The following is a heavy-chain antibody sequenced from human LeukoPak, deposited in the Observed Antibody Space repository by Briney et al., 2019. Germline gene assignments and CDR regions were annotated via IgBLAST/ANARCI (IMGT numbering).Heavy chain of an antibody. D-gene: IGHD5-12*01. Sequence: SETLSLTCTVSGGSISSSSYYWGWLRQPPGKGLEWIGSIYYSGSTYYNPSLKSRVTISVDTSKNQFSLKLSSVTAADTAVYYCARDRLRATIMFGYTPSGWFDPWGQGNLVTVSS. CDR2: IYYSGST. CDR3: ARDRLRATIMFGYTPSGWFDP. V-gene: IGHV4-39*07. J-gene: IGHJ5*02. CDR1: GGSISSSSYY.